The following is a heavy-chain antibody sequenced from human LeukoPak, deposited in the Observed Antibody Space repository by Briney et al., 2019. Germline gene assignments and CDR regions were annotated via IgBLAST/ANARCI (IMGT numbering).Heavy chain of an antibody. D-gene: IGHD3-3*01. CDR2: INPNSGGT. J-gene: IGHJ4*02. CDR3: ARAGYYDFWSGTQGCDY. Sequence: ASVKVSCKASGYTFTGYYMHWVRQAPGQGLEWMGWINPNSGGTNYAQKFQGRVTMTRDTSISTAYMELSRLRSDDTAVYYCARAGYYDFWSGTQGCDYWGQETLVTVSS. CDR1: GYTFTGYY. V-gene: IGHV1-2*02.